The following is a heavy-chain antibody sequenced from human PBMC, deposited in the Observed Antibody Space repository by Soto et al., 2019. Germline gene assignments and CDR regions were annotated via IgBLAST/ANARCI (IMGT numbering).Heavy chain of an antibody. CDR2: INHSGST. Sequence: SETLSLTCAVYGGSFSGYYWSWIRQPPGKGLEWIGEINHSGSTNYNPSLKSRVTISVDTSKNQFSLKLSSVTAADTTVYYCARTLWIPFDYWGQGTLVTVSS. CDR3: ARTLWIPFDY. V-gene: IGHV4-34*01. J-gene: IGHJ4*02. D-gene: IGHD5-12*01. CDR1: GGSFSGYY.